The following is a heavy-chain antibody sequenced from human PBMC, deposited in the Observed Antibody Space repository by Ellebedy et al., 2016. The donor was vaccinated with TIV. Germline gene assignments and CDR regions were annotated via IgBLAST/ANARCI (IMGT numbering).Heavy chain of an antibody. D-gene: IGHD1-26*01. V-gene: IGHV3-13*01. CDR2: TGTAGDT. CDR3: ARDRGALGAFDI. J-gene: IGHJ3*02. Sequence: GESLKISXAASGFSLSNYDMHWVRQVTGKGLEWVSATGTAGDTFYSGSVKGRFTISRDNAKNSLHLQINSLRAGDTAVYYCARDRGALGAFDIWGQGTMVTVS. CDR1: GFSLSNYD.